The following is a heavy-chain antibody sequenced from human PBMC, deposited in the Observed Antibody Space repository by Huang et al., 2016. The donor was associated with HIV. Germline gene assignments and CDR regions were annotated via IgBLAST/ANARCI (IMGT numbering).Heavy chain of an antibody. Sequence: QVQLQESGPGLVKPSQTLSLTCTVSGGPINSGGYYWSGFPQPPGKGLEWLGYIYYSGGTWYNPALQIRVTISVGTSKNQFSLKLSSVTAADTAVYYWDREVRYWGQGTLVTVSS. CDR3: DREVRY. CDR2: IYYSGGT. J-gene: IGHJ4*02. D-gene: IGHD2-2*01. V-gene: IGHV4-30-4*08. CDR1: GGPINSGGYY.